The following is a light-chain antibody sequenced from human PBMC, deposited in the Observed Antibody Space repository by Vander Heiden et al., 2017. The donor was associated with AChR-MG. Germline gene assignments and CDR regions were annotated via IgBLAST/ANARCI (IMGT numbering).Light chain of an antibody. CDR2: AAS. CDR3: QQSYSTPQT. J-gene: IGKJ2*01. Sequence: DIQMTQSPSSLSASVGDRVTITCRASQSISSYLHWYQQKPGKAPKLLIYAASSFQSGVPSRFSGSGSGTDFTLTISNLQPEDFATYYCQQSYSTPQTFGPGTKLEIK. CDR1: QSISSY. V-gene: IGKV1-39*01.